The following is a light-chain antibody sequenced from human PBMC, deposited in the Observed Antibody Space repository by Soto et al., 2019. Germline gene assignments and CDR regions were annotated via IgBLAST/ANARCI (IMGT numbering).Light chain of an antibody. CDR1: QSISSW. V-gene: IGKV1-5*01. Sequence: DIQMTQSPPTLSASVGDRFTIACRASQSISSWLAWYQQKPGKAPKLLIYDASSLESGFPSRFSGSGSGTEFTLTIISLQTDDFATYYCQQYNRYSPWTFGQGTKVDIK. J-gene: IGKJ1*01. CDR3: QQYNRYSPWT. CDR2: DAS.